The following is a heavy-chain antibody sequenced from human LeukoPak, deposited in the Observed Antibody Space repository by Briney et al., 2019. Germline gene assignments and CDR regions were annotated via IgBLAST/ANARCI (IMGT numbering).Heavy chain of an antibody. V-gene: IGHV4-39*01. D-gene: IGHD1-26*01. J-gene: IGHJ4*02. CDR2: IYYSGST. CDR3: ARSPVGSEYYFDY. Sequence: SETLSLTCTVSGGSISSSSNYWGWIRQPPGKGLEWIGSIYYSGSTYYNPSLKSRVTISVDTSKNQFSLKLSSVTAADTAVYYCARSPVGSEYYFDYWGQGTLVTVSS. CDR1: GGSISSSSNY.